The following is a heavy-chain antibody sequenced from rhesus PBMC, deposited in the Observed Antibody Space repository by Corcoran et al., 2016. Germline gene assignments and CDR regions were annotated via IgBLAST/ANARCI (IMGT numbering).Heavy chain of an antibody. V-gene: IGHV4-93*02. Sequence: QVQLQESGPAVVKPSETLSLTCAVSGVSISSSNWWSWIRQSPGTGLEWIGGSYGRGGSTEYNPYLKSLVTISRDTSKNQFSLQLSSVTAADTAVYYCARRGYSYRNIDYWGQGVLVTVSS. J-gene: IGHJ4*01. CDR2: SYGRGGST. CDR1: GVSISSSNW. D-gene: IGHD5-12*01. CDR3: ARRGYSYRNIDY.